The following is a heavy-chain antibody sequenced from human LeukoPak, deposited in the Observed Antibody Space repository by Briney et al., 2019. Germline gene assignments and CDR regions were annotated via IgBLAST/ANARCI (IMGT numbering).Heavy chain of an antibody. CDR1: GGSISSSSYY. V-gene: IGHV4-39*07. Sequence: SETLSLTCTVSGGSISSSSYYWGWIRQPPGKGLEWIGSIYYSGSTYYNPSLKSRVTISVDTSKNQFSLKLSSVTAADTAVYYCARASGYQLYYYYYMDVWGKGTTVTVSS. J-gene: IGHJ6*03. CDR3: ARASGYQLYYYYYMDV. D-gene: IGHD5-12*01. CDR2: IYYSGST.